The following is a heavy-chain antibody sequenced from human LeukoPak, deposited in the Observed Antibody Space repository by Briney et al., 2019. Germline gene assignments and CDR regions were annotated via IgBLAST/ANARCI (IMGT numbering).Heavy chain of an antibody. CDR2: IIPIFGTA. V-gene: IGHV1-69*13. CDR3: ARAYSSSWSRYAFDI. J-gene: IGHJ3*02. D-gene: IGHD6-13*01. Sequence: ASVKVSCKASGGTFSSYAISWVRQAPGQGLEWMGGIIPIFGTANYAQKFQGRVTLTADESTSTAYMELSSLRSEDTAVYYCARAYSSSWSRYAFDIWGQGTMVTVSS. CDR1: GGTFSSYA.